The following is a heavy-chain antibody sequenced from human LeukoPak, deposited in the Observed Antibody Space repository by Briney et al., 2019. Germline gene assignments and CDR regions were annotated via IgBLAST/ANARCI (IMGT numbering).Heavy chain of an antibody. CDR2: ISPNSGGT. J-gene: IGHJ4*02. Sequence: ASVKVSCKASGYTFTGYYMHWVRQAPGQGLEWMGWISPNSGGTNYAQKFQGRVTMTRDTSISTAYMELSRLRSDDTAVYYCARDPYGDYVTFDYWGQGTLVTVSS. CDR1: GYTFTGYY. V-gene: IGHV1-2*02. CDR3: ARDPYGDYVTFDY. D-gene: IGHD4-17*01.